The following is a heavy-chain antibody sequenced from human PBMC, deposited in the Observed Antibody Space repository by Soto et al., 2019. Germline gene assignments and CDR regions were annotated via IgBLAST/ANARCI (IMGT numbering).Heavy chain of an antibody. D-gene: IGHD3-10*01. CDR1: GYTFLNHD. J-gene: IGHJ4*02. CDR2: MVPDSGRT. V-gene: IGHV1-8*01. Sequence: ASVKVSCKASGYTFLNHDINWVRQAPGQGLERMGRMVPDSGRTGYAKKYQGRVTMTRNTSTSTAYMELNSLTNEDTAVYFCARGDQFGFGVVYWGQALPLPVSS. CDR3: ARGDQFGFGVVY.